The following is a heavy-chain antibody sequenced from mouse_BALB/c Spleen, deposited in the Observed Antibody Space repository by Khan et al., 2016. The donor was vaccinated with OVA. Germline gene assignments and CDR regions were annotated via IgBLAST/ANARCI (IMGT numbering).Heavy chain of an antibody. CDR1: GYSFTSYW. D-gene: IGHD2-14*01. CDR2: IHPSDNES. CDR3: ARGSTTSDWYFGV. V-gene: IGHV1-61*01. J-gene: IGHJ1*01. Sequence: QVQLQQPGAELVRPGASVKLSCKASGYSFTSYWMNWVKQRPGQGLEWIGMIHPSDNESTLNQKFKDRATLTVDKSSSTAYMQLSSPTSEDSAVYYCARGSTTSDWYFGVWGAGTTVTVSS.